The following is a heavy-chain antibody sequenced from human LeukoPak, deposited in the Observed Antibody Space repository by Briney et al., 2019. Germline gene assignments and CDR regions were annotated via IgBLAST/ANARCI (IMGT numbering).Heavy chain of an antibody. CDR3: ARGRFLEN. D-gene: IGHD3-3*01. J-gene: IGHJ4*02. V-gene: IGHV4-30-4*08. Sequence: SQTLSLTCSVSGGSISSGDYYWSWIRQPPGKGLEWIGYIYYTGSTYYNPSLKSRITISLDTSKNQFSLKLSSVTAADTAVYYCARGRFLENWGQGTLVTVSS. CDR1: GGSISSGDYY. CDR2: IYYTGST.